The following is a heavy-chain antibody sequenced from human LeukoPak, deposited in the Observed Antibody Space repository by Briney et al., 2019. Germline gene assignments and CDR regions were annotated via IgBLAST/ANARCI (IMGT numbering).Heavy chain of an antibody. D-gene: IGHD3-16*01. V-gene: IGHV1-18*01. Sequence: ASVKVSCKASGYTFTSYGISWVRQAPGQGLEWMGWISAYNGNTNYAQKLQGRVTMTTDTSTSTDYMELRSLRSDDTAVYYCARGKFRLSDSWFDPWGQGTLVTVSS. CDR1: GYTFTSYG. CDR3: ARGKFRLSDSWFDP. CDR2: ISAYNGNT. J-gene: IGHJ5*02.